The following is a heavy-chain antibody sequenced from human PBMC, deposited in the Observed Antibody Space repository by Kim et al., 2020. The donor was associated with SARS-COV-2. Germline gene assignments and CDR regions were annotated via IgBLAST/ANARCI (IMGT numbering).Heavy chain of an antibody. Sequence: VNGRSTLSRDNAKDSLYLQMNSLRAEDTALYYCAKDKSVYYDSSWFDYWGQGTLVTVSS. D-gene: IGHD3-22*01. V-gene: IGHV3-9*01. CDR3: AKDKSVYYDSSWFDY. J-gene: IGHJ4*02.